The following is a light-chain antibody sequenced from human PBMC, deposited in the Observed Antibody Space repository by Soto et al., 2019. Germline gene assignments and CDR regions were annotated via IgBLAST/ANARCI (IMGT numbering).Light chain of an antibody. CDR3: QKYNNWPPWT. V-gene: IGKV3-15*01. J-gene: IGKJ1*01. CDR2: GAS. Sequence: EIVMTQSPATLSVSPGERATLSCRASQSVSSNLARYQQKPGQAPRLLIYGASTRATGIPDRFSGSGSGTEFTLTISRLQSEDFAVYYCQKYNNWPPWTFGQGTKVDI. CDR1: QSVSSN.